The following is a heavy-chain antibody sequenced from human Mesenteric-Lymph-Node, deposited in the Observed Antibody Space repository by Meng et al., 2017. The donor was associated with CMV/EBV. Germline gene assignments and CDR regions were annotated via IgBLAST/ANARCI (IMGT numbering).Heavy chain of an antibody. Sequence: LTCAVSGDSISSHYWWSWVRQAPGKGLEWIGEISHSGSTKYKSSLQSRVTISVDKTKNHFSLRLTSVTAADTGVYFCARSPGWWVLDYWGQGTLVTVSS. V-gene: IGHV4-4*01. D-gene: IGHD2-15*01. J-gene: IGHJ4*02. CDR1: GDSISSHYW. CDR3: ARSPGWWVLDY. CDR2: ISHSGST.